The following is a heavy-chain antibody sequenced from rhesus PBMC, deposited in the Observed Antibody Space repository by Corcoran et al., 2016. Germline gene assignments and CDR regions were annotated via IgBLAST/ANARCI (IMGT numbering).Heavy chain of an antibody. V-gene: IGHV4-147*01. CDR3: ARDCTGSGCYGAFDF. CDR1: GYSISSNY. Sequence: QVQLQESGPGLVKPSETLSLTCAVSGYSISSNYWSWIRQPPGKGLEWIGYIYGSSGSPYYNPSLNSRVTIATDTSKNQFCLKLSSVTAADTAVYYCARDCTGSGCYGAFDFWGQGLRVTVSS. D-gene: IGHD2-21*01. CDR2: IYGSSGSP. J-gene: IGHJ3*01.